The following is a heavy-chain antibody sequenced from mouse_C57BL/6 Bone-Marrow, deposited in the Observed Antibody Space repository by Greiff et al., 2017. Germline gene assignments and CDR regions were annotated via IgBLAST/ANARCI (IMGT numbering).Heavy chain of an antibody. CDR2: IDPETGGT. J-gene: IGHJ2*01. Sequence: VQLVESGAELVRPGASVTLSCKASGYTFTDYEMHWVKQTPVHGLEWIGAIDPETGGTAYNQKFKGKAILTADKSSSTAYMELRSLTSEDSAVYYCTRWIYYDYDSYCDYWGQGTTLTVSS. V-gene: IGHV1-15*01. D-gene: IGHD2-4*01. CDR1: GYTFTDYE. CDR3: TRWIYYDYDSYCDY.